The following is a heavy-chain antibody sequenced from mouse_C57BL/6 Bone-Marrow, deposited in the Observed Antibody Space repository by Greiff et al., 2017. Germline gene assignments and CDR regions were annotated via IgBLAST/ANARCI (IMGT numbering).Heavy chain of an antibody. CDR2: IHPSDSDT. D-gene: IGHD1-1*01. J-gene: IGHJ4*01. Sequence: VQLKQPGAELVKPGASVKVSCKASGYTFTSYWMHWVKQRPGQGLEWIGRIHPSDSDTNYNQKFKGKATLTVDKSSSTAYMQLSSLTSEYSAVFYCAREGEDYYGSSYDYAMGYWGQGTSVTVSS. V-gene: IGHV1-74*01. CDR1: GYTFTSYW. CDR3: AREGEDYYGSSYDYAMGY.